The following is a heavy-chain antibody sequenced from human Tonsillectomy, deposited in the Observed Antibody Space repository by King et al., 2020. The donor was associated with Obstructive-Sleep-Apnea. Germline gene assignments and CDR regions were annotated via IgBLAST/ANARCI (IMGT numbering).Heavy chain of an antibody. V-gene: IGHV3-66*01. CDR1: GFTVSANY. D-gene: IGHD5-12*01. J-gene: IGHJ4*02. CDR2: ISSGGST. CDR3: ARVGLTSGYDLYFQQYYFDY. Sequence: VQLVESGGGLVQPGGSLRLSCAASGFTVSANYMSWVRQAPGKGLEWVSVISSGGSTYYADSVKGRFTISRDNSKNTLRLQMNSLRAEDTAVYYCARVGLTSGYDLYFQQYYFDYWGQGTLVTVSS.